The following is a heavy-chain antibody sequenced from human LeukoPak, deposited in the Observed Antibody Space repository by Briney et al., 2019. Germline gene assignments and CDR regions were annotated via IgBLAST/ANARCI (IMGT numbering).Heavy chain of an antibody. CDR1: GGSISNSY. J-gene: IGHJ4*02. Sequence: SETLSLTCTVSGGSISNSYWSWIRQPPGKGLEWIAYIYYTGNTKYNPSLKSRVTTSVDTSKNQSSLKLSSVTAADTAVYYCARDSGSSPTFDYWGQGTLVTVSS. CDR3: ARDSGSSPTFDY. D-gene: IGHD1-26*01. CDR2: IYYTGNT. V-gene: IGHV4-59*01.